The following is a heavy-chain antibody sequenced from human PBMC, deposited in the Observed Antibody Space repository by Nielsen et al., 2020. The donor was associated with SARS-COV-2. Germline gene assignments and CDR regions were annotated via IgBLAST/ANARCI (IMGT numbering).Heavy chain of an antibody. CDR1: GFTFSDYY. CDR3: ARDKYGGWFDP. CDR2: INSDGSST. V-gene: IGHV3-74*01. J-gene: IGHJ5*02. Sequence: GGSLRLSCAASGFTFSDYYMSWIRQAPGKGLVWVSRINSDGSSTSYADSVKGRFTISRDNAKNTLYLQMNSLRAEDTAVYYCARDKYGGWFDPWGQGTLVTVSS. D-gene: IGHD2-8*01.